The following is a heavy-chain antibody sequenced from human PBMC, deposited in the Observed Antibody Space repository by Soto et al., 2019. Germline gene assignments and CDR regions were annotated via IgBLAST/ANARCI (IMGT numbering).Heavy chain of an antibody. D-gene: IGHD1-1*01. Sequence: PSETLSLTCAVYGGSFSGYYWSWIRQPPGKGLEWIGEINHSGSTNYNPSLKSRVTISVDTSKNQFSLKLSSVTAADTAVYYCARGVENWNLYYYYYMDVWGKGTTVTVSS. J-gene: IGHJ6*03. CDR3: ARGVENWNLYYYYYMDV. V-gene: IGHV4-34*01. CDR2: INHSGST. CDR1: GGSFSGYY.